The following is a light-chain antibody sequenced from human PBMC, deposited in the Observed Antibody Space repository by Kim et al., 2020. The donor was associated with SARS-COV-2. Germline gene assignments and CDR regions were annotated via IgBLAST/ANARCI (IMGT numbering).Light chain of an antibody. CDR3: STYTSSNTVV. CDR2: DVT. V-gene: IGLV2-14*01. J-gene: IGLJ2*01. Sequence: QSALTQPASVSGSPGQSITISCIGTSSDVGSHNYVSWYQQHPGKAPKLMIYDVTKRPSGVSDRFSGSKSGNTASLTISGLQADDEAHYHCSTYTSSNTVVFGGGTQLTVL. CDR1: SSDVGSHNY.